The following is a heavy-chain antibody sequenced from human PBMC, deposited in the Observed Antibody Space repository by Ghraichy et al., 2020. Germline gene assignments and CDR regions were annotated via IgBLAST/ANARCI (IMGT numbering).Heavy chain of an antibody. CDR1: GFTFNNYA. CDR2: ISGGNGGT. J-gene: IGHJ4*02. CDR3: AKDPKAGVTIFGMVSGYFDY. D-gene: IGHD3-3*01. Sequence: GGSLRLSCETSGFTFNNYAMSWVRQVPGKGLEWVSTISGGNGGTYYADSVKGRFTISRDNSKNTLFLQMNSLRVEDTAVYYCAKDPKAGVTIFGMVSGYFDYWGQGSLVTVSP. V-gene: IGHV3-23*01.